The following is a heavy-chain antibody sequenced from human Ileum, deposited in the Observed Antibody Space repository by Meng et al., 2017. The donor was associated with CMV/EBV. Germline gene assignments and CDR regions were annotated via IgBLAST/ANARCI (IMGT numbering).Heavy chain of an antibody. CDR3: ARDRYAVTDATYFDY. CDR2: ISYDGSDK. Sequence: GESLKISCAASGFTFSSYAMHWVRQAPGKGLEWVAVISYDGSDKKYAESVKGRFAISRDNSKEMLYLQMDSLRAEDTAVYYCARDRYAVTDATYFDYWGRGTLVTVSS. D-gene: IGHD4-11*01. J-gene: IGHJ4*02. V-gene: IGHV3-30*09. CDR1: GFTFSSYA.